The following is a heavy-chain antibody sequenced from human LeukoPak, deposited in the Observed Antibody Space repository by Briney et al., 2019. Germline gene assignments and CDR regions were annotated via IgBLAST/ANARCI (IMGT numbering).Heavy chain of an antibody. D-gene: IGHD2-21*02. J-gene: IGHJ4*02. CDR2: ISGSGGST. CDR3: AKDWSAVTAFDY. CDR1: GFTLSSYG. Sequence: PGGSLRLSCAASGFTLSSYGMSWVRQAPGKGLEWVSAISGSGGSTYYADSVKGRFTISRDNSKNTLYLQMNSLRAEDTAVYYCAKDWSAVTAFDYWGQGTLVTVSS. V-gene: IGHV3-23*01.